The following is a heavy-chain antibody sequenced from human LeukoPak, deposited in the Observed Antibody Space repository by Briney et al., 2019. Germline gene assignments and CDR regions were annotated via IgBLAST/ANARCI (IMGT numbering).Heavy chain of an antibody. CDR3: ARGGHYGLDY. V-gene: IGHV4-59*11. CDR2: IYNSDSGST. Sequence: SETLSLTCIVSGGSISGHYWSWIRQHPGMGLEWIGYIYNSDSGSTNYNPSLKSRVTISVDTSKNQFSLKPSSVTAADTAVYYCARGGHYGLDYWGQGTLVTVSS. J-gene: IGHJ4*02. D-gene: IGHD3-10*01. CDR1: GGSISGHY.